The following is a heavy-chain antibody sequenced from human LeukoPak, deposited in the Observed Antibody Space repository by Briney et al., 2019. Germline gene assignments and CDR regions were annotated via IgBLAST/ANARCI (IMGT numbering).Heavy chain of an antibody. V-gene: IGHV3-30*02. CDR3: AKGVKVTLLRYSSYYLEV. CDR1: GFTFSSYG. CDR2: MRYDGSNR. J-gene: IGHJ6*03. Sequence: GGSLRLSSAASGFTFSSYGIHWVRQAPGRGLEWVAFMRYDGSNRNYADSVRGRYTISRDNTKNTPYLQKNTPRAADTAVYYSAKGVKVTLLRYSSYYLEVWGKGTRVTISS. D-gene: IGHD3-9*01.